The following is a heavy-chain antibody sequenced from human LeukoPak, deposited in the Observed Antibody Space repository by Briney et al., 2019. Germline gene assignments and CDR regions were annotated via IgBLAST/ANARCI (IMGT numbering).Heavy chain of an antibody. CDR2: ISSSSSTV. D-gene: IGHD6-19*01. V-gene: IGHV3-48*04. Sequence: GGSLRLSCAASGFTFSSYSMNWVRQAPGKGLEWVSYISSSSSTVYYADSVKGRFTISRDNAKNSLYLQMNSLRAEDTAVYYCARVAVDGPKGGDYWGQGTLVTVSS. CDR3: ARVAVDGPKGGDY. CDR1: GFTFSSYS. J-gene: IGHJ4*02.